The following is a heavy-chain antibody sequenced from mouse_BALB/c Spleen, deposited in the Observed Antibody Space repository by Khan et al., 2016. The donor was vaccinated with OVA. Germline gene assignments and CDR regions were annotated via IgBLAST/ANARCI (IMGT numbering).Heavy chain of an antibody. CDR3: ACKGFYNGISYPYDF. CDR2: INTNTGEP. Sequence: QIQLVQSGPELKKAGETVKISCKASGYTFTSFGMNWVKQAPGKGLTWMGWINTNTGEPTYVEEFKGRFAFSLETSASTAYLQINNLKNEDTAIYFCACKGFYNGISYPYDFWGQGTTLTVSS. CDR1: GYTFTSFG. J-gene: IGHJ2*01. D-gene: IGHD1-1*01. V-gene: IGHV9-3*02.